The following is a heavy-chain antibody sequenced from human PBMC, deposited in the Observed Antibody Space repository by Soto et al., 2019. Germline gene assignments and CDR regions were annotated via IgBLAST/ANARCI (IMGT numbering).Heavy chain of an antibody. D-gene: IGHD6-19*01. J-gene: IGHJ6*02. CDR2: IKSKTDGGTT. CDR3: KVAGYYYYGMDV. Sequence: GGSLRLSCAASGFTFSNAWMSWVRQAPGKGLEWVGRIKSKTDGGTTDYAAPVKGRFTISRDDSKNTLYLQMNSLKTEDTAVYYCKVAGYYYYGMDVWGQGTTVTVSS. CDR1: GFTFSNAW. V-gene: IGHV3-15*01.